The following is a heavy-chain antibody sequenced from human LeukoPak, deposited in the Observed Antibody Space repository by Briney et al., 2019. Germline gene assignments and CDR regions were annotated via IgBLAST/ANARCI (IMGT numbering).Heavy chain of an antibody. V-gene: IGHV3-48*04. CDR1: GFTFSSYS. J-gene: IGHJ4*02. D-gene: IGHD6-13*01. Sequence: GSLRLSCAASGFTFSSYSMNWVRQAPGKGLEWVSYISSSSSTIYYADSVKGRFTISRDNAKNSLYLQMNSLRAEDTALYYCAKGIAAAGAGYFDYWGQGTLVTVSS. CDR3: AKGIAAAGAGYFDY. CDR2: ISSSSSTI.